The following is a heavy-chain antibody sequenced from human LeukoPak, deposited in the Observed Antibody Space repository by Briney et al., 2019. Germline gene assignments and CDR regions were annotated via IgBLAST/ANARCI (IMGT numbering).Heavy chain of an antibody. CDR3: ARENLAYCGGDCYSALDY. CDR1: GFTFRSYA. D-gene: IGHD2-21*02. V-gene: IGHV3-23*01. Sequence: GGSLRLSCAASGFTFRSYAMSWVRQAPGKGLEWVSAIGGSGDSTYYADSVKGRFTISRDNSKNTLYLQMNSLRAEDTAVYYCARENLAYCGGDCYSALDYWGQGTLVTVSS. CDR2: IGGSGDST. J-gene: IGHJ4*02.